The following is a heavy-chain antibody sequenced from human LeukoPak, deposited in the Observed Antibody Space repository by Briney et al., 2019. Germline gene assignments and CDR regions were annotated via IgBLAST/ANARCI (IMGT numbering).Heavy chain of an antibody. Sequence: PGGSLRLSCAASGFTFSGSAMHWVRQASGKGLEWVGRIRSEANSYATAYAASVKGRFTISRDDSKNTAYLQMNSLKTEDTAVYYCQSPGEYCSSTSCPYGLDVWGQGTTVTVSS. J-gene: IGHJ6*02. CDR2: IRSEANSYAT. V-gene: IGHV3-73*01. D-gene: IGHD2-2*01. CDR1: GFTFSGSA. CDR3: QSPGEYCSSTSCPYGLDV.